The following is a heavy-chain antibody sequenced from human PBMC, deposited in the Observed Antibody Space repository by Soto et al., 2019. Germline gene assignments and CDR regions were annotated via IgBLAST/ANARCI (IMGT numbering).Heavy chain of an antibody. D-gene: IGHD2-2*01. V-gene: IGHV3-23*01. Sequence: GGSLRLSCAASGITFSNYAMSWVRQAPGKGLEWVSVISGRGDSTYYADSVKGRFTISRDNSKNTLYLQMNSLRAEDTAVYYCARDGEPTSRAGLYYYGMDVWGQGTTVTVSS. CDR1: GITFSNYA. CDR2: ISGRGDST. CDR3: ARDGEPTSRAGLYYYGMDV. J-gene: IGHJ6*02.